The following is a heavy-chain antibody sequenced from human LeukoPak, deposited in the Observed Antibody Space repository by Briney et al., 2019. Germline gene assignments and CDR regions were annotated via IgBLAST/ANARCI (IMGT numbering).Heavy chain of an antibody. Sequence: ASVKVSCKASGYTFTGYYMHWVRQAPGQGLEWMGWINPNSGGTNYAQKFQGRVTMTRDTSISTAYMELSRLRSDDTAVYYCARGLSGYASSLGYWGQGTLVTVSA. CDR1: GYTFTGYY. J-gene: IGHJ4*02. V-gene: IGHV1-2*02. CDR3: ARGLSGYASSLGY. D-gene: IGHD2-2*01. CDR2: INPNSGGT.